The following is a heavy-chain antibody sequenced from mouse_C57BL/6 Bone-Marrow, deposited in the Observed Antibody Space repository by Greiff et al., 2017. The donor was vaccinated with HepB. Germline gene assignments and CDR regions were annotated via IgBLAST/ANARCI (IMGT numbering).Heavy chain of an antibody. D-gene: IGHD2-5*01. CDR1: GFTFSDYG. J-gene: IGHJ3*01. CDR3: ASLYSNFAWFAF. Sequence: EVKLVESGGGLVQPGGSLKLSCAASGFTFSDYGMAWVRQAPRKGPEWVAFISNLAYSIYYADTVTGRFTISRENAKNTLYLEMSSLRSEDTAMYYCASLYSNFAWFAFWGQGTLVTVSA. V-gene: IGHV5-15*01. CDR2: ISNLAYSI.